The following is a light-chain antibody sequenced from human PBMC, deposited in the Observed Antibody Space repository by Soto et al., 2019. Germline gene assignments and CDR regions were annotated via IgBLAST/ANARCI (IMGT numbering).Light chain of an antibody. V-gene: IGKV3-20*01. CDR1: QSVSSSY. CDR2: GAS. Sequence: EIVLTQSPGTLSLSPGERATLSCRASQSVSSSYLAWYQQKPGQAPRLLIYGASSRATGIPDRFSGSGSGTDFTLTISRLEPEDFAVYYCQQYGSSPWTSGQETKVEIK. CDR3: QQYGSSPWT. J-gene: IGKJ1*01.